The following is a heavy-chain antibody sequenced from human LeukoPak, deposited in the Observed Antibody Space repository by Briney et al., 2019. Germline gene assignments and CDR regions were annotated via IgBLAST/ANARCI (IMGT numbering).Heavy chain of an antibody. CDR2: ISSSSSYI. V-gene: IGHV3-21*01. CDR1: GFTFSSYS. D-gene: IGHD3-10*01. J-gene: IGHJ4*02. Sequence: GGSLRLSCAASGFTFSSYSMNWVRQAPGKGLEWVSSISSSSSYIYYADSVKGRFTISRDNAKNSLYLQMNSLRAEDTAVYYCASGAMVRGATQSQNFDYWGQGTLVTVSS. CDR3: ASGAMVRGATQSQNFDY.